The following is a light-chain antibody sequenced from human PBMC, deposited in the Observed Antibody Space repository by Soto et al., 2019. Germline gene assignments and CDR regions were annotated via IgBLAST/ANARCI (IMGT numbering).Light chain of an antibody. J-gene: IGKJ1*01. V-gene: IGKV3-15*01. CDR1: QSVSSN. Sequence: EIVMTQSPATLSVSPGERATLSCRASQSVSSNLAWYQQKPGQAPRLLIYGASTRATGIPARFSGSGSGTEFTLTISSLQSEDFAVYYCQQYNKWPPTWTFGQGTK. CDR3: QQYNKWPPTWT. CDR2: GAS.